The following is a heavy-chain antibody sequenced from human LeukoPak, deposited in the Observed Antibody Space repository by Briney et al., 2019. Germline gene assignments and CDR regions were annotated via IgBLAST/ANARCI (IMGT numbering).Heavy chain of an antibody. CDR2: ISSSSSYI. D-gene: IGHD3-9*01. Sequence: GGSLRLSCAASGFTFSSYPMSWVRQAPGKGLEWVSSISSSSSYIYYADSVKGRFTISRDNAKNSLYLQMNSLRAEDTAVYYCARQDYDILTGYHMSGDYYGMDVWGQGTTVTVSS. J-gene: IGHJ6*02. CDR3: ARQDYDILTGYHMSGDYYGMDV. CDR1: GFTFSSYP. V-gene: IGHV3-21*01.